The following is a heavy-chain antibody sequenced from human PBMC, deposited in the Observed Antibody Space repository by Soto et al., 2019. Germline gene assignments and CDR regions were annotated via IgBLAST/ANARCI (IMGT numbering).Heavy chain of an antibody. V-gene: IGHV3-33*01. CDR1: GFTFSSYG. J-gene: IGHJ3*02. Sequence: GGSLRLSCAASGFTFSSYGMHWVRQAPGKGLEWVAVIWYDGSNKYYADSVKGRFTISRDNSKNTLYLQMNSLRAEDTAVYYCARDPIAAATDAFDIWGQGTMVTVSS. D-gene: IGHD6-13*01. CDR3: ARDPIAAATDAFDI. CDR2: IWYDGSNK.